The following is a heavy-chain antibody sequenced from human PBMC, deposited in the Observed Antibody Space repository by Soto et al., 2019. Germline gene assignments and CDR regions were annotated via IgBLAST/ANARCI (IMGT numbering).Heavy chain of an antibody. CDR2: ISAYNGNT. CDR1: GYTFTSYG. D-gene: IGHD1-26*01. Sequence: GASVKVSCKASGYTFTSYGISWVRQAPGQGLEWMGWISAYNGNTNYAQKLQGRVTMTTDTSTSTAYMELSSLRSEDTAVYYCASRGTVGATEPLHLGEIFDYWGQGTLVTVSS. CDR3: ASRGTVGATEPLHLGEIFDY. J-gene: IGHJ4*02. V-gene: IGHV1-18*01.